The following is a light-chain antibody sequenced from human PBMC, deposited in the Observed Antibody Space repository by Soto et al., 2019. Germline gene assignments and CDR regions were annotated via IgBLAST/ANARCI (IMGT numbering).Light chain of an antibody. Sequence: VMPQSPATLSVSPGESATLSCRASQSVSNNLAWYQQRPGQAPRLLIYLASTRAPGISARFSGSGSGTEFTLTISSLQSEDFAVYYCQQYNYWPLVTFCHGALLE. CDR2: LAS. V-gene: IGKV3D-15*01. CDR1: QSVSNN. J-gene: IGKJ5*01. CDR3: QQYNYWPLVT.